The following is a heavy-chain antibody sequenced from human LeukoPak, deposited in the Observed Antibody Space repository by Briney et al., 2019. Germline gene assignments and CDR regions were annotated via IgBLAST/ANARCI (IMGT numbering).Heavy chain of an antibody. CDR2: INSDGSTT. CDR3: VRVDGGY. J-gene: IGHJ4*02. D-gene: IGHD3-16*01. CDR1: GFTFSSYG. V-gene: IGHV3-74*01. Sequence: GGSLRLSCAASGFTFSSYGMHWVRQGPGKGLVWVSRINSDGSTTNYADSVKGRFTISRDNAKNTLYLQMNSLRAEDTAVHYCVRVDGGYWGQGTLVTVSS.